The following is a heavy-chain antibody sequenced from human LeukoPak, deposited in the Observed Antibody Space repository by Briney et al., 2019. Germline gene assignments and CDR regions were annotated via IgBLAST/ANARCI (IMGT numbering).Heavy chain of an antibody. Sequence: GGSLRLSCAASGFTFSNSAMSWARQAPGKGLEWVSGISGSGGSSYYAGSVKGRFTISRDNSKNTLYLQMNSLRAEDTAVYYCAKDRTSSPGAYWGQGTLVTVSS. V-gene: IGHV3-23*01. CDR1: GFTFSNSA. D-gene: IGHD6-6*01. CDR3: AKDRTSSPGAY. J-gene: IGHJ4*02. CDR2: ISGSGGSS.